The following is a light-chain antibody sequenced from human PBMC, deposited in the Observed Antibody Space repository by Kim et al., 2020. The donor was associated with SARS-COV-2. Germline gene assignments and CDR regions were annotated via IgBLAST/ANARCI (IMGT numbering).Light chain of an antibody. CDR1: GSKRGAGFD. J-gene: IGLJ1*01. CDR2: VNS. V-gene: IGLV1-40*01. CDR3: QSYDSSLSGSYV. Sequence: GTGSGSKRGAGFDGLWYQQLPGAAPNLRIYVNSNRPSGVPDRFSGSKSGTSASLAITGLQAEDEADYYCQSYDSSLSGSYVFGTGTKVTVL.